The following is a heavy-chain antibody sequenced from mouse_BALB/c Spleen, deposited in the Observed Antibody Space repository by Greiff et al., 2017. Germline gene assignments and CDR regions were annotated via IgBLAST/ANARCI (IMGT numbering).Heavy chain of an antibody. CDR2: ILPGSGST. CDR3: AREGRVMDY. J-gene: IGHJ4*01. V-gene: IGHV1-9*01. CDR1: GYTFSSYW. Sequence: VQLQQSGAELMKPGASVKISCKATGYTFSSYWIEWVKQRPGHGLEWIGEILPGSGSTNYNEKFKGKATFTADTSSNTAYMQLSSLTSEDAADYYCAREGRVMDYWGQGTSVTVSS.